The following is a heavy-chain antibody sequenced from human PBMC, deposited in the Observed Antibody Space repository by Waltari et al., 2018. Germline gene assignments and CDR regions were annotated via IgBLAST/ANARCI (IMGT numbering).Heavy chain of an antibody. CDR3: ARMYYDFWSGYSQLDY. CDR2: IIPIFGTA. CDR1: GGTFSSYA. Sequence: QVQLVQSGAEVKKPGSSVKVSCKASGGTFSSYAISWVRQAPGQGLEWMGGIIPIFGTANDAQKCQGRVTITADESTSTAYMELSSLRSEDTAVYYCARMYYDFWSGYSQLDYWGQGTLVTVSS. J-gene: IGHJ4*02. D-gene: IGHD3-3*01. V-gene: IGHV1-69*12.